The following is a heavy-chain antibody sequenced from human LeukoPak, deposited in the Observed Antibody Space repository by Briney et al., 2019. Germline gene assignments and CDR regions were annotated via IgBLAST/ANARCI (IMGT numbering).Heavy chain of an antibody. CDR2: IYRDGNT. CDR3: ARDSGDGDYTPDMDV. V-gene: IGHV3-53*01. D-gene: IGHD2-21*02. Sequence: GGSLRLSCAASGFSVSTNYMNWVRQAPGKGLEWVSVIYRDGNTYYADSVKGRFIISRDNSKNTLYLQMNSLRAEDTAVYYCARDSGDGDYTPDMDVWGKGTTVTVSS. J-gene: IGHJ6*03. CDR1: GFSVSTNY.